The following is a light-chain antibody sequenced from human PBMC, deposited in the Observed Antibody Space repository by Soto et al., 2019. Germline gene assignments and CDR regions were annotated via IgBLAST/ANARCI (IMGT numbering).Light chain of an antibody. CDR3: QQRSNWPPLT. V-gene: IGKV3-11*01. Sequence: FAWYQQKPGQAPRLLIYGASKRATGIPARFSGSGSGTDFTLTISSPEPEDFAVYYCQQRSNWPPLTFGGGTKVEI. CDR2: GAS. J-gene: IGKJ4*01.